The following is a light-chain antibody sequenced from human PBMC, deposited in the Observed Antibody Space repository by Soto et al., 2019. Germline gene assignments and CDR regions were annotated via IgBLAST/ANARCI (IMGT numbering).Light chain of an antibody. V-gene: IGKV1-8*01. CDR1: QGISSY. Sequence: AIRMTQSPSSLSASTGDRVTITCRASQGISSYSAWYQQKPGKAPKLLISAASTLQSGVPSRFSGSGSGTDFTLTISCLQSEDFATYYCQQYYSYPRTFGQGTKVDIK. CDR3: QQYYSYPRT. J-gene: IGKJ1*01. CDR2: AAS.